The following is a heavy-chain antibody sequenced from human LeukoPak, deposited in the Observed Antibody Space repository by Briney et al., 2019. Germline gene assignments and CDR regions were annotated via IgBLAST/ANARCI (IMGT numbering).Heavy chain of an antibody. CDR2: IYYSGST. CDR1: GGSISSGGYY. J-gene: IGHJ4*02. D-gene: IGHD3-16*02. V-gene: IGHV4-31*03. CDR3: AREGALYDYVWGSYPRRNYFDY. Sequence: SQTLSLTCTVSGGSISSGGYYWSWIRQHPGKGLEWIGYIYYSGSTYYNPSLKSRVTISVDTSKNQFSLKLSSVTAADTAVYYCAREGALYDYVWGSYPRRNYFDYWGQGTLVTVSS.